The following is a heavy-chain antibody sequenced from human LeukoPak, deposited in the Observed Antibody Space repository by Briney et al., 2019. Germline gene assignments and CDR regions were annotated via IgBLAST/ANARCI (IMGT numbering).Heavy chain of an antibody. J-gene: IGHJ6*03. CDR2: IYPGDSDT. CDR3: ARQYSSSWFLPGYMDV. CDR1: GYSFTNYW. V-gene: IGHV5-51*01. D-gene: IGHD6-13*01. Sequence: PGESLKISCKGSGYSFTNYWIGWVRQMPGKGLEWMGIIYPGDSDTRYSPSFQGQVTISADKSISTAYLQWSSLKASDTAMYYCARQYSSSWFLPGYMDVWGKGTTVTVSS.